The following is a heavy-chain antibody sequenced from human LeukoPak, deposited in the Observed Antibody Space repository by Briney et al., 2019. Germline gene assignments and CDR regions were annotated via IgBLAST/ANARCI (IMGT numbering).Heavy chain of an antibody. V-gene: IGHV3-15*01. CDR2: IKSKTDGWTT. CDR3: ALEMATTGFDY. CDR1: GFTLSNAW. D-gene: IGHD5-24*01. Sequence: PGGSLRLSCAASGFTLSNAWMSWVRQAPGKGVEWVGRIKSKTDGWTTDYAAPVKVIFTISRDDSKDTLYLQMNSLRAEDTAVYSCALEMATTGFDYWGQGTLVTVSS. J-gene: IGHJ4*02.